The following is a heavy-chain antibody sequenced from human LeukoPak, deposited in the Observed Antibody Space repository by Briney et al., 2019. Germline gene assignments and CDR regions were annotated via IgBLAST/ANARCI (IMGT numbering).Heavy chain of an antibody. D-gene: IGHD2-15*01. V-gene: IGHV3-23*01. CDR1: GFTFSSYG. CDR2: ISDSGGST. CDR3: AKDIGVGYCNGCLFDY. Sequence: GGSLRLSCAASGFTFSSYGMSWVRQAPGNGLEWVSSISDSGGSTYYADSVKGRFTISRDNSKNTLYLQMNSLRTEDTALYYCAKDIGVGYCNGCLFDYWGQGTLVTASS. J-gene: IGHJ4*02.